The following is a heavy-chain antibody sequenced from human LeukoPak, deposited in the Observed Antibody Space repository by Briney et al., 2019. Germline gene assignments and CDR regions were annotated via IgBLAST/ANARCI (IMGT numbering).Heavy chain of an antibody. CDR1: GYTFTGYY. V-gene: IGHV1-2*02. Sequence: ASVKVSCKASGYTFTGYYMHWVRQAPGQGLEWMGWINPNSGGTNYAQKFQGRVTMTRDTSISTAYMELSRLRSGDTAVYYCARDLVVVVAATVDRRWFDPWGQGTLVTVSS. CDR2: INPNSGGT. CDR3: ARDLVVVVAATVDRRWFDP. J-gene: IGHJ5*02. D-gene: IGHD2-15*01.